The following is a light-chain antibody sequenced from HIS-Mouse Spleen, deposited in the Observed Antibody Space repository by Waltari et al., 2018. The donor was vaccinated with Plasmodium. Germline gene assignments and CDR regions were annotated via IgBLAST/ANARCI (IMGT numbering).Light chain of an antibody. V-gene: IGKV3-20*01. CDR1: QSVSSSY. Sequence: EIVLTQSPGTLSLSPGERATLPCRASQSVSSSYLAWYQQKPSQAPRLLIYGACSRATGIPDRFSGSGSGTDFTLTISRLEPEDFAVYYCQQYGSSPYTFGQGTKLEIK. CDR3: QQYGSSPYT. J-gene: IGKJ2*01. CDR2: GAC.